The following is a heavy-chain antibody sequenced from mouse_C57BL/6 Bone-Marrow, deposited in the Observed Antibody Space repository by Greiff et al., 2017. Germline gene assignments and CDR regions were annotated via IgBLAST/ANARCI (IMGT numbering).Heavy chain of an antibody. D-gene: IGHD2-4*01. Sequence: QVQLQQPGAELVKPGASVKLSCKASGYTFTNYWMHWVKQRPGQGLEWIGMMHPNGGSPEYNEKFKIVATLSVDKSSRTAYMELSSLTSEDSAVYYCARSYDYDDYTMDYWGQGTSVTVSS. CDR3: ARSYDYDDYTMDY. J-gene: IGHJ4*01. CDR1: GYTFTNYW. CDR2: MHPNGGSP. V-gene: IGHV1-64*01.